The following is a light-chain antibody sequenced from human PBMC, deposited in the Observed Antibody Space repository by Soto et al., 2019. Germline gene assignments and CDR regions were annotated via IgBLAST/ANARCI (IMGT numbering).Light chain of an antibody. CDR2: SNN. V-gene: IGLV1-44*01. J-gene: IGLJ2*01. CDR1: SSNIGSKT. Sequence: QSVLTQPPSASGTPGQRVTISCSGSSSNIGSKTVNWYQQLPGTAPKLLIYSNNQRPSGVPDRFSGSKSGTSASLAISGHQSEDEADYYCAAWDDSLNGVVFGGGTKVTVL. CDR3: AAWDDSLNGVV.